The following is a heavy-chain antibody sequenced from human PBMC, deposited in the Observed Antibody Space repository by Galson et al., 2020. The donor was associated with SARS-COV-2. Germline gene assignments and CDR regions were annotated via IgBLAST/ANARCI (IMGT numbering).Heavy chain of an antibody. CDR1: GFSLTPYRVG. CDR3: AHRPKPMTTVTTSVNYFDH. CDR2: IYWDDEK. Sequence: KMSGPTLVKPTQTLTLTCTFSGFSLTPYRVGVGWIRQPPGKALAWLALIYWDDEKRYSPSLKSRLTITKDTSKNQVVLTITNMEPVDTATYYCAHRPKPMTTVTTSVNYFDHWGQGTLVTVSS. J-gene: IGHJ4*02. V-gene: IGHV2-5*02. D-gene: IGHD4-17*01.